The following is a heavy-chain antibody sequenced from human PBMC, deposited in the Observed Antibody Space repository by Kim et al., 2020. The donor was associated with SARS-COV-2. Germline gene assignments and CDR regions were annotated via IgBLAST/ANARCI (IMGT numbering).Heavy chain of an antibody. V-gene: IGHV1-3*01. CDR1: GDRFTTFS. CDR2: IHAANGNT. CDR3: TKDLSYGGIAFGS. Sequence: ASVKVSCKASGDRFTTFSMHWVRQAPGQRLEWMGWIHAANGNTVYAESFHGRITISRDTSAETVYMELSSLTSTDTAMYYCTKDLSYGGIAFGSWGQGTLVSVSS. D-gene: IGHD1-20*01. J-gene: IGHJ5*01.